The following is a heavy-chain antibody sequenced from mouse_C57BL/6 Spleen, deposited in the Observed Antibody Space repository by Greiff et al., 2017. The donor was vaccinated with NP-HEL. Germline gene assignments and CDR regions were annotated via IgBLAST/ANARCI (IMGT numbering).Heavy chain of an antibody. CDR3: ARSRFITTVVAPLDC. V-gene: IGHV1-64*01. CDR2: IHPNSGST. J-gene: IGHJ2*01. Sequence: QVQLQQPGAELVKPGASVKLSCKASGYTFTSYWMHWVKQRPGQGLEWIGMIHPNSGSTNYNEKFKSKATLTVDKSSSTAYMQLSSLTSEDSAVYYCARSRFITTVVAPLDCWGQGTTLTVAS. D-gene: IGHD1-1*01. CDR1: GYTFTSYW.